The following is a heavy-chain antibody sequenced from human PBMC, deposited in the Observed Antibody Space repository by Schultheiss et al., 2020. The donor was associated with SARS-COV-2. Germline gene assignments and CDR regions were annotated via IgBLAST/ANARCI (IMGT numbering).Heavy chain of an antibody. Sequence: SQTLLLTCAISGDSVSSNSAAWNWIRQSPSRGLEWLGRTYYRSKWYNDYAVFVKSRITINPDTSRNQFSLQLSSVTPEDTAVYYCARFTGPISDYWGQGTLVTVSS. J-gene: IGHJ4*02. CDR3: ARFTGPISDY. D-gene: IGHD1-7*01. CDR2: TYYRSKWYN. V-gene: IGHV6-1*01. CDR1: GDSVSSNSAA.